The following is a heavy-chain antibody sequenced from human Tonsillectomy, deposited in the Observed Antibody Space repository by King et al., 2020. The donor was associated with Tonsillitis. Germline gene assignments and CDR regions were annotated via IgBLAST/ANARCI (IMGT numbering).Heavy chain of an antibody. V-gene: IGHV4-59*08. J-gene: IGHJ6*02. CDR1: GGSISSYY. D-gene: IGHD6-13*01. CDR2: IYYTGST. Sequence: VQLQESGPGLVKPSETLSLTCTVSGGSISSYYWSWIRQPPGKGLEWIGYIYYTGSTNYNPSLKSRVTISVDTSKNQFSLKLNSVTAADTAVYYCASLYSRSWSGSYYYGMDVWGQGTTVTVSS. CDR3: ASLYSRSWSGSYYYGMDV.